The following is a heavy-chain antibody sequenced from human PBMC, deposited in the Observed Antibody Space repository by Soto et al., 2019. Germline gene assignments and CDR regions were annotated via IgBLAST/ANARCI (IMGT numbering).Heavy chain of an antibody. V-gene: IGHV5-51*01. CDR3: ASQLYCTSSRCLDAIDI. CDR2: IFPGDSYT. J-gene: IGHJ3*02. Sequence: PGESLKISCKGSGYSFTNYWIGWVRQMPGKGLEWMGIIFPGDSYTTYSPSLQGRVTISADKSISTAYLQWSSLRASDTAIYYCASQLYCTSSRCLDAIDISGQATMVSVSS. D-gene: IGHD2-2*01. CDR1: GYSFTNYW.